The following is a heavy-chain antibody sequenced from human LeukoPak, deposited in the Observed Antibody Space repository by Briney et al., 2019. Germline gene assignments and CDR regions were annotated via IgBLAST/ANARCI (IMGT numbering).Heavy chain of an antibody. V-gene: IGHV1-46*01. CDR2: INPSGGST. CDR3: ARDERAYDFWSGYNKI. J-gene: IGHJ3*02. CDR1: GYTFTNYY. Sequence: ASVKVSCKASGYTFTNYYIHWVRQAPGQGLEWMGIINPSGGSTSYAQKFQGRVTITADESTSTAYMELSSLRAEDTAVYYCARDERAYDFWSGYNKIWGQGTMVTVSS. D-gene: IGHD3-3*01.